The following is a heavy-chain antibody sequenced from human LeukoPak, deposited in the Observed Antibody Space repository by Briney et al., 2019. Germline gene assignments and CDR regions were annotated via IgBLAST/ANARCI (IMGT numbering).Heavy chain of an antibody. CDR2: IGPHSTFT. CDR3: VREGEGPLSKDFDY. CDR1: GFTFTDHY. J-gene: IGHJ4*02. Sequence: ASVKVSCKSSGFTFTDHYIHWVRHGPGQGLGWVGYIGPHSTFTSSPQGLQGRVTMTRDASMSTAYMELTRLTSAETAVYYCVREGEGPLSKDFDYWGQGTLVTVSS. D-gene: IGHD2/OR15-2a*01. V-gene: IGHV1-2*02.